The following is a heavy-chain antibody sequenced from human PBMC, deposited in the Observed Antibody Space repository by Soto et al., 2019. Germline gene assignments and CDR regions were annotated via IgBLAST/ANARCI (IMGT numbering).Heavy chain of an antibody. D-gene: IGHD6-6*01. CDR3: ARDHIYSSSFLAPFDY. V-gene: IGHV3-48*01. CDR2: ISSSSSTI. CDR1: GFTFSSYS. J-gene: IGHJ4*02. Sequence: EVQLVESGGGLVQPGGSLRLSCAASGFTFSSYSMNWVRQAPGKGLEWVSYISSSSSTIYYADSVKGRFTISRDNAKNSLYLQMNSLRAEDTAVYYCARDHIYSSSFLAPFDYWGQGTLVTVSS.